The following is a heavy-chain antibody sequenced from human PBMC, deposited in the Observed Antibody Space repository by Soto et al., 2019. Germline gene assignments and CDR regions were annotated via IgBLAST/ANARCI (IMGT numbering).Heavy chain of an antibody. D-gene: IGHD6-13*01. CDR2: ISGSGGST. CDR1: GFTFSSYA. J-gene: IGHJ4*02. Sequence: GESLKISCAASGFTFSSYAMSWVRQAPGKGLEWVSAISGSGGSTYYADSVKGRFTISRDNSKNTLYLQMNSLRAEDTAVYYCAKEPGYSSSWHPREHFDYWGQGTLVTVSS. CDR3: AKEPGYSSSWHPREHFDY. V-gene: IGHV3-23*01.